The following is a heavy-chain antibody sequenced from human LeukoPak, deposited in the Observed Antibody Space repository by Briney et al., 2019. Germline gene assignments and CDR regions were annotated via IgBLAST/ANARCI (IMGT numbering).Heavy chain of an antibody. Sequence: PGRSLRLSCAASGFTFSSYGMHWVRQAPGKRPEWVSSLTDSGGTTYYVDSVKGRFTISRDNSKNTLYLHMNSLRAEDTAMYYCAKKRDAFDIWGQGTVVAVSS. J-gene: IGHJ3*02. V-gene: IGHV3-23*01. CDR1: GFTFSSYG. CDR2: LTDSGGTT. D-gene: IGHD5-24*01. CDR3: AKKRDAFDI.